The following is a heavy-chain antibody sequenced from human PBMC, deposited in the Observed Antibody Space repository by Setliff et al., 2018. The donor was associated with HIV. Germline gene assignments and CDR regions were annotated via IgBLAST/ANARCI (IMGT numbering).Heavy chain of an antibody. J-gene: IGHJ4*02. CDR2: IYYTGRT. CDR3: ARGDSSSWIFDY. Sequence: SENLSLTCTVSGGSISGSNNHWGWIRQSPGKGLEWIGSIYYTGRTYYNPSLKSRVIISVDTSKKQFFLKLSSVTAADTAVYYCARGDSSSWIFDYWGQGTLVTVSS. V-gene: IGHV4-39*07. CDR1: GGSISGSNNH. D-gene: IGHD6-13*01.